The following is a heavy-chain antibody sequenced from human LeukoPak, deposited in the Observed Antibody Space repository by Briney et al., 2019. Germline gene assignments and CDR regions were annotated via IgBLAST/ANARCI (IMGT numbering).Heavy chain of an antibody. CDR3: ASVPSSWYPQGNDGHHDY. CDR1: GYTFTSYD. J-gene: IGHJ4*02. D-gene: IGHD6-13*01. CDR2: MNPNSGNT. V-gene: IGHV1-8*01. Sequence: ASVKVSCKASGYTFTSYDINWVRQATGQGLEWMGWMNPNSGNTGYAQKFQGRVTMTRNTSISTAYMELSSLRSEATAVYYCASVPSSWYPQGNDGHHDYWGQGTLVTVSS.